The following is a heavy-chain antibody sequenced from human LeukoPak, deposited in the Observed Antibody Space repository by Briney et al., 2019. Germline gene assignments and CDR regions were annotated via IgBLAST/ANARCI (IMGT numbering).Heavy chain of an antibody. CDR3: AGETRNRFDP. CDR2: IYYSGST. V-gene: IGHV4-59*01. Sequence: SETLSLTCTVSGGSISSYYWSWIRQPPGKGLEWIGYIYYSGSTNYNPSLKSRVTISVDTSKNQFSLKLSSVTAADTAVYYCAGETRNRFDPWGQGTLVTVSS. J-gene: IGHJ5*02. CDR1: GGSISSYY.